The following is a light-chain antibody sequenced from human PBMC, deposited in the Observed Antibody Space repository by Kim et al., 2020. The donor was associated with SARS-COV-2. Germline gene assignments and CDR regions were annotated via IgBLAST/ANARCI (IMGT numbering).Light chain of an antibody. CDR3: LQDSNYSWT. Sequence: AIQMTQSPSSLSASVGDRVTITCRASQGIRKDLGWFQQKPGKAPKLLIYAASSLQSGVPSRFSCSGSGTDFTLIISSLQPEDSATYYCLQDSNYSWTFGQGTKVEIK. V-gene: IGKV1-6*01. CDR2: AAS. CDR1: QGIRKD. J-gene: IGKJ1*01.